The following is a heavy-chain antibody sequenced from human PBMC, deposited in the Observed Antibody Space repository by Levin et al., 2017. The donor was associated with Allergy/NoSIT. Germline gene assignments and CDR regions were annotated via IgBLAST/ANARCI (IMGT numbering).Heavy chain of an antibody. Sequence: SETLSLTCTVSGGSISRGFHNWGWIRQPPGKGLEWIGNIYSRGSTYYNASLKSRVTISVDTSKNQFSLELSSVTAADTAVYYCASRSGTDYWYFDLWGRGSLVTVSS. CDR2: IYSRGST. V-gene: IGHV4-39*01. J-gene: IGHJ2*01. CDR3: ASRSGTDYWYFDL. CDR1: GGSISRGFHN.